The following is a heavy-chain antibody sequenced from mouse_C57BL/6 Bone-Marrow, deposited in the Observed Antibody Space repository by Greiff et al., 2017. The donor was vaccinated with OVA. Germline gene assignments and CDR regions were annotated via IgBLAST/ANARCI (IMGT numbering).Heavy chain of an antibody. CDR1: GYTFTSYW. CDR3: APERGNWDPAY. CDR2: IDPSDSET. D-gene: IGHD4-1*01. J-gene: IGHJ3*01. V-gene: IGHV1-52*01. Sequence: QVQLQQPGAELVRPGSSVKLSCKASGYTFTSYWMHWVKQRPIQGLEWIGNIDPSDSETHYNQKFKDKATLTVDKSSSTAYMQLSSLTSEDSAVYFCAPERGNWDPAYWGQGTLVTVSA.